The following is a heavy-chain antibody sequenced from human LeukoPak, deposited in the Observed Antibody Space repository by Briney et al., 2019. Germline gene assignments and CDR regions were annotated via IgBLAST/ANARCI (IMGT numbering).Heavy chain of an antibody. V-gene: IGHV3-23*01. CDR1: GFTVSSNS. CDR3: AKDISYWYFDL. J-gene: IGHJ2*01. CDR2: ISGNGGST. Sequence: GGSLRLSCTVSGFTVSSNSMSWVRQAPGKGLEWVSSISGNGGSTYYADSVKGRFTISRDNSKNTLYLQMNSLRAEDTAVYYCAKDISYWYFDLWGRGTLVTVSS.